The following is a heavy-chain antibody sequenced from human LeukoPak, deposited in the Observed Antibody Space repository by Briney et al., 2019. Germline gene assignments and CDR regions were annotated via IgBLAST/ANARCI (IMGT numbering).Heavy chain of an antibody. V-gene: IGHV4-61*02. CDR1: GGSISSGSYY. Sequence: SETLSLTCTVSGGSISSGSYYWSWIRQPAGKGLEWIGRIYTSGSTNYNPSLKSRVTISVDTSKNQFSLKLSSVTAADTAVYYCARDDDSSGYYLARDYWGQGTLVTVSS. CDR2: IYTSGST. D-gene: IGHD3-22*01. J-gene: IGHJ4*02. CDR3: ARDDDSSGYYLARDY.